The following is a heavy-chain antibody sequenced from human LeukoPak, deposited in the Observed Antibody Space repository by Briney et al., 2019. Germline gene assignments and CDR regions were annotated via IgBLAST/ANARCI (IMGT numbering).Heavy chain of an antibody. J-gene: IGHJ4*02. D-gene: IGHD3-22*01. V-gene: IGHV1-18*01. CDR2: ISAYNGNT. Sequence: ASVKVSCKASGYTFTSYGISWVRQAPGQGLEWMGWISAYNGNTNYAQKLQGRVTMTTDTSTSTAYMELRSLRSEDTAVYYCARDSARDSSGYYLFGGQGTLVTVSS. CDR1: GYTFTSYG. CDR3: ARDSARDSSGYYLF.